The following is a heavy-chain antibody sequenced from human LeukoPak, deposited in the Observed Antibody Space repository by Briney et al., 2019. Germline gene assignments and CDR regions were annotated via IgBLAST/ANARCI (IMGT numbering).Heavy chain of an antibody. CDR3: VGEEHGLAIDY. V-gene: IGHV3-64*02. CDR2: ISSSGDNT. D-gene: IGHD5-12*01. Sequence: GGSLSLPYAASGFMFRNYAKHWVRQAPGKGLEYVSAISSSGDNTYYGDSVKGRFTISRDNSKNTLSLQMSSLRVEDTAVYYCVGEEHGLAIDYWGHGVLVTVSS. J-gene: IGHJ4*01. CDR1: GFMFRNYA.